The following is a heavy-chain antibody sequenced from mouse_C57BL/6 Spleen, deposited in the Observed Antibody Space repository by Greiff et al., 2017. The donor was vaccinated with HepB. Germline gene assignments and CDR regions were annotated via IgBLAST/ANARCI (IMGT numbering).Heavy chain of an antibody. Sequence: VQLQQSGTVLARPGASVKMSCKTSGYTFTSYWMHWVKQRPGQGLEWIGAIYPGNSDTSYNQKFKGEAKLTAVTSASTAYMELSSLTNEDSAVYYCITTEFAYWGQGTLVTVSA. J-gene: IGHJ3*01. D-gene: IGHD1-1*01. CDR1: GYTFTSYW. CDR2: IYPGNSDT. V-gene: IGHV1-5*01. CDR3: ITTEFAY.